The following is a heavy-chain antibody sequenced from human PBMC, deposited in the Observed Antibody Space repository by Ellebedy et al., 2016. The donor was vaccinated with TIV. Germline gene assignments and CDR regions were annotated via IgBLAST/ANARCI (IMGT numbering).Heavy chain of an antibody. J-gene: IGHJ4*02. V-gene: IGHV3-30-3*01. D-gene: IGHD6-19*01. Sequence: GESLKISCAASGFTFDSYAMHWGRQAPGKGPEWVAVISYDGSSQYYADSVKARFTVSRDNSMTTVYLEMNSLRAEDTALYYCARDLDKSSGWYGGAAYWGQGTQVTVSS. CDR3: ARDLDKSSGWYGGAAY. CDR1: GFTFDSYA. CDR2: ISYDGSSQ.